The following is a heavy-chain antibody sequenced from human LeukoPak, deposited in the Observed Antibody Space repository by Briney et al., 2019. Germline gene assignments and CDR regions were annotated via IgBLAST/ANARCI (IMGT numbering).Heavy chain of an antibody. CDR1: GYRFSRYW. J-gene: IGHJ2*01. CDR3: ARDKEHIDQDLDF. V-gene: IGHV3-74*01. D-gene: IGHD1/OR15-1a*01. CDR2: IDSDGIDT. Sequence: GGSLRLSCGGSGYRFSRYWMHWVRQAPGTGLEWVSRIDSDGIDTRYADAVNGRFTISRDNAKNTLYLQMDSLRAEDTAVYYCARDKEHIDQDLDFWGRGTLVTVSS.